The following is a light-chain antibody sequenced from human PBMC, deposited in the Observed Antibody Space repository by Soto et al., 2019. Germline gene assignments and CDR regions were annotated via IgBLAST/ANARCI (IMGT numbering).Light chain of an antibody. CDR2: EVT. V-gene: IGLV2-14*01. CDR3: SSYTSSSLYV. J-gene: IGLJ1*01. CDR1: SSDIGGHHF. Sequence: QSVLTQPASVSGSPGQSITISCTGTSSDIGGHHFVSWYQQQSGKAPKLVIYEVTDRPSGVSDRFSGSKSGNTASLTISGXQPEDEADYYCSSYTSSSLYVFGTGTKVTVL.